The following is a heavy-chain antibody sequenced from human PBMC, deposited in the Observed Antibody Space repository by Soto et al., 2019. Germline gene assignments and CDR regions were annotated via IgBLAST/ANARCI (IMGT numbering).Heavy chain of an antibody. D-gene: IGHD5-18*01. CDR1: GYTFYSHS. CDR2: INADYGNT. V-gene: IGHV1-18*01. J-gene: IGHJ6*02. CDR3: ARCIQGDYYYGMDV. Sequence: QAQLVQSGAEVRKPGASVKVSCKASGYTFYSHSISWVRQAPGQGLEWMGRINADYGNTQYAQKFRGRVTMTTDTSTTTVYMELTNLRSYETAVYYFARCIQGDYYYGMDVCGPGTTVTVSS.